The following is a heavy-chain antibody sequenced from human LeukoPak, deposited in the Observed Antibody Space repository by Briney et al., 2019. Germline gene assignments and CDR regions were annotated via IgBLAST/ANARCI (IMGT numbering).Heavy chain of an antibody. J-gene: IGHJ4*02. CDR2: ISAYNGNT. CDR1: GYTFTSYG. Sequence: VASVKVSCKASGYTFTSYGISWVRQAPGQGLEWMGWISAYNGNTNYAQKLQGRVTMTTDTSTSTAYMELRSLRSDDTAVYYCARVRIVVVPAALDYWGQGTLVTVSS. D-gene: IGHD2-2*01. CDR3: ARVRIVVVPAALDY. V-gene: IGHV1-18*01.